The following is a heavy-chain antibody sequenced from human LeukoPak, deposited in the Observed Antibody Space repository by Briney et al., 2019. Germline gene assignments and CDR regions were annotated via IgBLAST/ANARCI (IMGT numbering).Heavy chain of an antibody. CDR2: IGGSGDKT. D-gene: IGHD6-19*01. Sequence: GSRRLSCAGSGFKSKRDAIGWVREAPGKGLEWVSPIGGSGDKTFYADSVKGRFTISRDNSKNMVHLQMNSLTGEDTALYYCVRRGDASSGWGDHDFWGQGALVTVSS. CDR1: GFKSKRDA. J-gene: IGHJ4*02. CDR3: VRRGDASSGWGDHDF. V-gene: IGHV3-23*01.